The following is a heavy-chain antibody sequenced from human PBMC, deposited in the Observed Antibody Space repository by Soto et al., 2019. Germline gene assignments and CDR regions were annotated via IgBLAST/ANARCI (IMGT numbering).Heavy chain of an antibody. D-gene: IGHD3-3*01. J-gene: IGHJ5*02. CDR2: IIPIFGTA. CDR1: GGTFSSYA. CDR3: ARDSRIDFWSGYNWFDP. V-gene: IGHV1-69*05. Sequence: ASVKVSCKASGGTFSSYAISWVRQAPGQGLEWMGGIIPIFGTANYAQKFQGRVTITTDESTSTAYMELSSLRSEDTAVYYCARDSRIDFWSGYNWFDPWGQGTLVTVSS.